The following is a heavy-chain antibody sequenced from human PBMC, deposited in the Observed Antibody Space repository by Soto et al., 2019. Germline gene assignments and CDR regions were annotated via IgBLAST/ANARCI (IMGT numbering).Heavy chain of an antibody. CDR3: ARDTHWGLGD. D-gene: IGHD7-27*01. CDR1: GDSINTNNW. CDR2: IYHTGST. Sequence: QVQLQESGPRLVKPSETLSLTCAVSGDSINTNNWWSWVRQPPGRGLEWIGEIYHTGSTNYNPSLKSRVTISADRSKNQLSLRLNSVTAADTAVYFCARDTHWGLGDWGQGTLVIVSS. J-gene: IGHJ4*02. V-gene: IGHV4-4*02.